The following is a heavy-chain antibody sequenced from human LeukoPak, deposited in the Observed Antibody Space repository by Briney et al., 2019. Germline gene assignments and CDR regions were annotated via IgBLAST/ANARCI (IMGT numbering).Heavy chain of an antibody. CDR2: ISSSDRSV. D-gene: IGHD4-17*01. V-gene: IGHV3-23*05. Sequence: GGSLRLSCEASGFRFSSLGMTWVRQAPGKGLEWVSGISSSDRSVYYADSVKGRFTTSRDNSQNTVYLQMNSLRPEDTAVYYCARVGYGDYGPLDYWGQGTLVTVSS. CDR1: GFRFSSLG. J-gene: IGHJ4*02. CDR3: ARVGYGDYGPLDY.